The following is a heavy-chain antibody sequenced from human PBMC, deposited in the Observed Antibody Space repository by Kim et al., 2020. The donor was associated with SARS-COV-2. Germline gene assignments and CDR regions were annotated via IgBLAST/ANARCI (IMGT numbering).Heavy chain of an antibody. CDR2: IYYSGST. CDR3: ARRRYYYGSGSEYYFDY. D-gene: IGHD3-10*01. J-gene: IGHJ4*02. V-gene: IGHV4-39*01. CDR1: GGSISSSSYY. Sequence: SETLSLTCTVSGGSISSSSYYWGWIRQPPGKGLEWIGSIYYSGSTYYNPSLKSRVTISVDTSKNQFSLKLSSVTAADTAVYYCARRRYYYGSGSEYYFDYWGQGTLVTVSS.